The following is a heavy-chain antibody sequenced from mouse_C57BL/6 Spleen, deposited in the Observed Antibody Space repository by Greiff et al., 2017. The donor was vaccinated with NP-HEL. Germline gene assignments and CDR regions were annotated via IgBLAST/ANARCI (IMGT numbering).Heavy chain of an antibody. Sequence: ESGPGLVKPSQSLSLTCSVTGYSITSGYYWNWIRQFPGNKLEWMGYISYDGSNNYNPSLKNRISITRDTSKNQFFLKLNSVTTEDTATYYCARGTMGGFAYWGQGTLVTVSA. CDR1: GYSITSGYY. J-gene: IGHJ3*01. CDR2: ISYDGSN. V-gene: IGHV3-6*01. CDR3: ARGTMGGFAY.